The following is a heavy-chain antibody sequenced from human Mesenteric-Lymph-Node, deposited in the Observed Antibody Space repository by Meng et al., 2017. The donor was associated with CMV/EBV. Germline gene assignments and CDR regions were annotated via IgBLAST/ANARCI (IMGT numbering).Heavy chain of an antibody. V-gene: IGHV1-69*05. CDR3: AREGGIAAALLDY. D-gene: IGHD6-13*01. J-gene: IGHJ4*02. CDR2: IIPMFDSS. CDR1: GGTFSSYA. Sequence: SVKVSCKASGGTFSSYAISWVRQAPGQGLEWMGGIIPMFDSSNYAQMYQGRLTITTDASTSTAYMELSSLRSEDTAVYYCAREGGIAAALLDYWGQGTLVTVSS.